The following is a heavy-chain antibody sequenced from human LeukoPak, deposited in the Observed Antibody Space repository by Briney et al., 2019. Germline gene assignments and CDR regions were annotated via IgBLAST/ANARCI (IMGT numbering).Heavy chain of an antibody. J-gene: IGHJ4*02. Sequence: SETLSLTCTVSGGSISSYYWSWIRQPPGKGLEWIGYTYYSGSTNYNPSLKSRVTISVDTSKNQFSLKLSSVTAADTAVYYCARVRGGDSYDFWSGYYFDYWGQGTLVTVSS. CDR3: ARVRGGDSYDFWSGYYFDY. CDR1: GGSISSYY. V-gene: IGHV4-59*01. D-gene: IGHD3-3*01. CDR2: TYYSGST.